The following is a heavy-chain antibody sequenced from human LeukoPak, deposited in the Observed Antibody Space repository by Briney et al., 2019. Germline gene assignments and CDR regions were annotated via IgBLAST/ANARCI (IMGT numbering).Heavy chain of an antibody. CDR2: IYSGDNT. V-gene: IGHV3-53*01. Sequence: GGSLRLSCAASGFLVSTNYMSWVRQAPGKGLEWVSVIYSGDNTYYADSVKGRFTISRDNSKNTLCLQMNSLGVEDTAVYYCARDLGVGFCSSTGCNNLNMDVWGKGTTVTVSS. J-gene: IGHJ6*03. CDR1: GFLVSTNY. D-gene: IGHD2-2*01. CDR3: ARDLGVGFCSSTGCNNLNMDV.